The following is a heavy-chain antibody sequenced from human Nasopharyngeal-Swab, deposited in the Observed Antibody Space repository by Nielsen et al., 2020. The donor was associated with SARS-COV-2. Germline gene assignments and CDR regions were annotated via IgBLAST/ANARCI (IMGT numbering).Heavy chain of an antibody. D-gene: IGHD1-26*01. CDR2: MNPNSGNT. CDR1: GYNFTTND. J-gene: IGHJ4*02. CDR3: ARGGVGAVGGALDY. Sequence: ASVKVSCKASGYNFTTNDFNWVRQATGQGLEWMGWMNPNSGNTGYAQKFQGRVTMTRNTSIRTAYMELSSLRSEDTAVYYCARGGVGAVGGALDYWGQGTQVTVSS. V-gene: IGHV1-8*01.